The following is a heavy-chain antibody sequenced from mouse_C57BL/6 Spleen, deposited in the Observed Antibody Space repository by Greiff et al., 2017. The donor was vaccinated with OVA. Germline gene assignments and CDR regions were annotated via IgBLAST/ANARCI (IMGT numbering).Heavy chain of an antibody. CDR3: AGDYGAWFAY. Sequence: EVQLQQSVAELVRPGASVKLSCTASGFTIKNTYMHWVKQRPEQGLEWIGRIDPANGNTKYAPKFQGKATITADTSSNTAYLQLSSLTSEDTAIYYCAGDYGAWFAYWGQGTLVTVSA. CDR2: IDPANGNT. V-gene: IGHV14-3*01. J-gene: IGHJ3*01. D-gene: IGHD2-4*01. CDR1: GFTIKNTY.